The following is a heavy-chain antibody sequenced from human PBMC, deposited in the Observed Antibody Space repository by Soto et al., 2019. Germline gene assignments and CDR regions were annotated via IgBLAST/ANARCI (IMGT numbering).Heavy chain of an antibody. Sequence: TLSLTCSVSGDSISTVDYFWAWIRQPPGQALEYIGYIYKSTTTYYNPSFESRVAISLDTSKSQFSLNVTSVTAADTAVYFCARGRYCLHGRCFPNWVDYWGQGTRVT. J-gene: IGHJ5*01. CDR1: GDSISTVDYF. V-gene: IGHV4-30-4*01. CDR2: IYKSTTT. CDR3: ARGRYCLHGRCFPNWVDY. D-gene: IGHD2-15*01.